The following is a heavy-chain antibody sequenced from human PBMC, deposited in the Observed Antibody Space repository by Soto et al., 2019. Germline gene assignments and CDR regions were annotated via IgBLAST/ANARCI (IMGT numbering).Heavy chain of an antibody. J-gene: IGHJ6*02. D-gene: IGHD3-16*01. CDR3: ARDWDYYGMDV. V-gene: IGHV3-33*01. Sequence: QVQPVESGGGVVQPGRSLRLSCAASGFTFSSYGMHWVRQAPGKGLEWVAVIWYDGSNKYYADSVKGRFTISRDNSKNTLYLQMNSLRAEDTAVYYCARDWDYYGMDVWGQGTTVTVSS. CDR1: GFTFSSYG. CDR2: IWYDGSNK.